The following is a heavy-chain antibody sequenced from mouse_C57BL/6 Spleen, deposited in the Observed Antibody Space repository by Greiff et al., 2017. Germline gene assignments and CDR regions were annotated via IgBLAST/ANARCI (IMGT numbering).Heavy chain of an antibody. D-gene: IGHD1-1*01. V-gene: IGHV1-39*01. CDR2: INPNNGTT. Sequence: SGPELVKPGASVKISCKASGYSFTDYNMNWVKQSNGKSLEWIGVINPNNGTTSYNQKFKGKATLTVDKSSSTAYMQLNSLTSEDSAVYYCASGSSPSMDYWGQGTSVTVSS. J-gene: IGHJ4*01. CDR3: ASGSSPSMDY. CDR1: GYSFTDYN.